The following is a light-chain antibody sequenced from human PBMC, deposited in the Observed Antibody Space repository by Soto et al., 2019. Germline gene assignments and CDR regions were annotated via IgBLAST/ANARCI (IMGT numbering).Light chain of an antibody. Sequence: EVVLTQSPGTLSLSPGERATLSCRASQSVAANYLAWYQQKRVQAPRLLIYVASSRATGIPDRFSGSGSGTDFTLTISRLEPEDFSVYYCPQYGTAPLAFGPGTKVDIK. V-gene: IGKV3-20*01. CDR1: QSVAANY. J-gene: IGKJ3*01. CDR2: VAS. CDR3: PQYGTAPLA.